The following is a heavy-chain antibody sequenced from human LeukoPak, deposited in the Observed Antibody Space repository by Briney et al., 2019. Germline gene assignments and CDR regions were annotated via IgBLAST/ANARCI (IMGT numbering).Heavy chain of an antibody. Sequence: GGSLRLSCAASGFTFSSYSMTWVRQAPGKGLEWVSSISSSSSYIYYADSVKGRFTISRDNAKNSLYLQMNSLRAEDTAVYYCARDQGYYDSSGNFDYWGQGTLVTVSS. D-gene: IGHD3-22*01. CDR3: ARDQGYYDSSGNFDY. J-gene: IGHJ4*02. V-gene: IGHV3-21*01. CDR2: ISSSSSYI. CDR1: GFTFSSYS.